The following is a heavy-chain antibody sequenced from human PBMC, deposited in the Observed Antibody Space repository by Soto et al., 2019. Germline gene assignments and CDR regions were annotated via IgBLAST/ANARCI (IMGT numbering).Heavy chain of an antibody. CDR3: AHRVLRTVFGLVTTTAIYFDF. CDR2: IYWDDDK. CDR1: GFSLTTSGVG. Sequence: QITLNESGPTQVKPRQTLTLTCTFSGFSLTTSGVGVGWIRQSPGKAPEWLALIYWDDDKRYSPSLKSRLTMTKDTSKSQVVLTMADLDPADTATYYCAHRVLRTVFGLVTTTAIYFDFWCQGTPVAVSS. D-gene: IGHD3-3*01. J-gene: IGHJ4*02. V-gene: IGHV2-5*02.